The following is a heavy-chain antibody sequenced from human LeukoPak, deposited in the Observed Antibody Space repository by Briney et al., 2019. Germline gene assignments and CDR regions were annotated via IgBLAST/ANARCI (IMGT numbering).Heavy chain of an antibody. J-gene: IGHJ4*02. CDR3: ARDRLGAEYDY. V-gene: IGHV3-21*01. Sequence: PGGSLRLSCAASGFTFSSYWMSWVRQAPGKGLEWVSSISSSSSYIYYADSVKGRFTISRDNAKNSLYLQMNSLRAEDTAVYYCARDRLGAEYDYWGQGTLVSVSS. CDR2: ISSSSSYI. CDR1: GFTFSSYW. D-gene: IGHD3-16*01.